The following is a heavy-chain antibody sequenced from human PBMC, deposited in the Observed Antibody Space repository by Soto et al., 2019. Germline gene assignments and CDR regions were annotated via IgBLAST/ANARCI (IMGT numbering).Heavy chain of an antibody. CDR3: ATSTFRGIGYDLFGFNY. Sequence: GGSLRLSCAASGFTFSGSVMLWVRQASGKGLEWVGRIRSKANSYATAYAASVKGRFTISRDDSKNTAYLQMNSLKTEDTAVYYCATSTFRGIGYDLFGFNYWGQGTLVTVSS. J-gene: IGHJ4*02. D-gene: IGHD5-12*01. CDR2: IRSKANSYAT. V-gene: IGHV3-73*01. CDR1: GFTFSGSV.